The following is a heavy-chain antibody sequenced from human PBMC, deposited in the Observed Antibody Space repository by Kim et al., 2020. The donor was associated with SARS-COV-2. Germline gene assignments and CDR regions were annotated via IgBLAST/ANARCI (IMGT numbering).Heavy chain of an antibody. V-gene: IGHV1-69*13. Sequence: SVKVSCKASGGTFSSYAISWVRQAPGQGLEWMGGIIPIFGTANYAQKFQGRVTITADESTSTAYMELSSLRSEDTAVYYCARYDPIKGAEFAFDIWGQGTMVTVSS. CDR3: ARYDPIKGAEFAFDI. J-gene: IGHJ3*02. CDR2: IIPIFGTA. D-gene: IGHD3-16*01. CDR1: GGTFSSYA.